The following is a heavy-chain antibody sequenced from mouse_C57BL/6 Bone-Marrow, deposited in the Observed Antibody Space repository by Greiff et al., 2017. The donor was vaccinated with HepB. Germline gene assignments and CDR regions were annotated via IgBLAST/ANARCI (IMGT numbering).Heavy chain of an antibody. V-gene: IGHV1-59*01. CDR3: ARSHPYCFDY. Sequence: QLQQPGAELVRPGTSVQLSCKASGYTFTSYWMHWVKQRPGQGLEWIGVIDPSDSYTNYNQKFKGKATLTVDTSSSTAYMQLSSLTSEDSAVYYCARSHPYCFDYWGQGTTLTVSS. J-gene: IGHJ2*01. CDR2: IDPSDSYT. CDR1: GYTFTSYW.